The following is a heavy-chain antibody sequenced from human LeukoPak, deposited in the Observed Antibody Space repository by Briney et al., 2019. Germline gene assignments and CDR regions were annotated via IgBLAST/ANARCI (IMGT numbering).Heavy chain of an antibody. J-gene: IGHJ4*02. CDR2: IRSKAYGGTT. Sequence: PGGSLTLSCTASGFTFGDYTMSWVRQAPGKGLEWVGFIRSKAYGGTTEYAASVKGRFTISRDDSKSIAYLQMNSLKTEDTAVYYCSRGPHGDRSFDYWGQGTLVTVSS. CDR1: GFTFGDYT. CDR3: SRGPHGDRSFDY. D-gene: IGHD4-17*01. V-gene: IGHV3-49*04.